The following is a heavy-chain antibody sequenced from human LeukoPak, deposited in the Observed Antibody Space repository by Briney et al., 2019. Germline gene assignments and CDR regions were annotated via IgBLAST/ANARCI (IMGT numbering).Heavy chain of an antibody. CDR1: GYSFTNYW. J-gene: IGHJ4*02. V-gene: IGHV5-51*07. Sequence: GESLKISCKGSGYSFTNYWIGWVHQLPGKGLEWMGIIYPGDSDTRYSPSFQGQVTISADKSISTAYLQWSSLKASDSAMYYCARRRYGSHFDYWGQGTLVTVSS. D-gene: IGHD1-26*01. CDR3: ARRRYGSHFDY. CDR2: IYPGDSDT.